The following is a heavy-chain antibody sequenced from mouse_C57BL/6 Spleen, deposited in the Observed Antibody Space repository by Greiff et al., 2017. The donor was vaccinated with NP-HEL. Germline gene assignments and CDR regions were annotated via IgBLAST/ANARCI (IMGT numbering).Heavy chain of an antibody. CDR2: ISYDGSN. CDR1: GYSITSGYY. V-gene: IGHV3-6*01. D-gene: IGHD2-4*01. CDR3: ARVYDYDVRYFDY. Sequence: EVKLEESGPGLVKPSQSLSLTCSVTGYSITSGYYWNWIRQFPGNKLEWMGYISYDGSNNYNPSLKNRISITRDTSKNQFFLKLNSVTTEDTATYYCARVYDYDVRYFDYWGQGTTLTVSS. J-gene: IGHJ2*01.